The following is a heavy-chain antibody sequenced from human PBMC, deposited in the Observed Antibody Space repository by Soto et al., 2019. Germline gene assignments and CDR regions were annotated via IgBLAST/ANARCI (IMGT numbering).Heavy chain of an antibody. D-gene: IGHD7-27*01. V-gene: IGHV4-34*01. J-gene: IGHJ4*02. CDR2: INHSGST. CDR1: GGSFSGYY. Sequence: QVQLQQWGAGLLKPSETLSLTCAVYGGSFSGYYWSWIRQPPGKGLEWIGEINHSGSTTYNPSLKSRVTISVDTSKKQFSLKLSSVTAADTAVYYCARETQSGPLGYWGQGTLVTVSS. CDR3: ARETQSGPLGY.